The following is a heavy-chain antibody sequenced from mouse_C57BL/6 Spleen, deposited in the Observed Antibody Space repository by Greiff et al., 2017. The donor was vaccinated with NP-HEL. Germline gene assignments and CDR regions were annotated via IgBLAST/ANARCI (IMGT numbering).Heavy chain of an antibody. D-gene: IGHD2-3*01. CDR2: FYPGSGSI. J-gene: IGHJ2*01. CDR1: GYTFTEYT. Sequence: VQLQQSGAELVKPGASVKLSCKASGYTFTEYTIPWVKQRPGQGLEWIGWFYPGSGSIKYNEKFKDKATLTADKSSSTAYMELSRLTSEDSAVYFCARDEDRGYDGYYGNYFDDWGQGTTLTVSS. CDR3: ARDEDRGYDGYYGNYFDD. V-gene: IGHV1-62-2*01.